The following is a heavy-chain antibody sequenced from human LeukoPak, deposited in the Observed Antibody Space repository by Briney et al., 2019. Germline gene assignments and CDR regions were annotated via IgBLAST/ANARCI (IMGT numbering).Heavy chain of an antibody. CDR2: ISSSGSTI. Sequence: PGGSLRLSCAASGFTFSDYYMSWIRQAPGKGLEWVSYISSSGSTIYYADSVKGRFTISRDNAKNSLYLQMDSLRAEDTAVYYCAKSLFTSAAGSGRAFWGQGTMVTVSS. J-gene: IGHJ3*01. CDR1: GFTFSDYY. D-gene: IGHD3-10*01. V-gene: IGHV3-11*01. CDR3: AKSLFTSAAGSGRAF.